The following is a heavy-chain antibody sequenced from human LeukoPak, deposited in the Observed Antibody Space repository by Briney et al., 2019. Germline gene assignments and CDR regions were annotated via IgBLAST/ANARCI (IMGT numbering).Heavy chain of an antibody. D-gene: IGHD4-4*01. CDR3: ARGATVTTFYFDY. CDR1: GGSIGSGGYS. CDR2: IYHSGST. Sequence: SQTLSLTCAVSGGSIGSGGYSWSWIRQPPGKGLEWIGYIYHSGSTYYNPSLKSRVTISVDRSKNQFSLKLSSVTAADTAVYYCARGATVTTFYFDYWGQGTLVTVSS. J-gene: IGHJ4*02. V-gene: IGHV4-30-2*01.